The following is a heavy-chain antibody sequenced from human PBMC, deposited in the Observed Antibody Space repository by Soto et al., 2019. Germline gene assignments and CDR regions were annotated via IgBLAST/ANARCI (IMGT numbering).Heavy chain of an antibody. V-gene: IGHV3-33*01. Sequence: QVQLVESGGGVVQPGRSLRLSCAASGFTFSSYGMHWVRQAPGKGLEWVAVIWYDGSNKYYADSVKGRFTISRDNSKNTLYLQMNSMRAEDTAVYYCARDAGSKYYDILTGYTGEGYFDYWGQGTLVTVSS. CDR2: IWYDGSNK. J-gene: IGHJ4*02. CDR3: ARDAGSKYYDILTGYTGEGYFDY. D-gene: IGHD3-9*01. CDR1: GFTFSSYG.